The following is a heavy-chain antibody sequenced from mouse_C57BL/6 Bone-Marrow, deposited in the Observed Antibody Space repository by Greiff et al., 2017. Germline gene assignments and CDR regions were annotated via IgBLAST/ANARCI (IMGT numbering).Heavy chain of an antibody. CDR1: GYSITSGYY. D-gene: IGHD1-1*01. V-gene: IGHV3-6*01. J-gene: IGHJ2*01. Sequence: VQLQQSGPGLVKPSQSLSLTCSVTGYSITSGYYWNWIRQFPGNKLEWMGYISYDGSNNYNPSLKNRISITRDTSKNQFFLKLNSVTTEDTATYYCARGNYGSSYGYFDYWGQGTTLTVSS. CDR3: ARGNYGSSYGYFDY. CDR2: ISYDGSN.